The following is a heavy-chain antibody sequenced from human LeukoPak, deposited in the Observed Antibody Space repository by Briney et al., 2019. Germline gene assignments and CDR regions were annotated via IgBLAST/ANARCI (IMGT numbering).Heavy chain of an antibody. Sequence: GGTLRLSCTASGFTFSSYGMSWVRQAPGKGLEWVSSISGNAVTTYYTDSVKGRFTISRDNAKNSLYLQMNSLRAEETAEYFCARDVRTDYYDSSGYLDYWGQGTLVTVSS. V-gene: IGHV3-23*01. CDR1: GFTFSSYG. D-gene: IGHD3-22*01. CDR3: ARDVRTDYYDSSGYLDY. J-gene: IGHJ4*02. CDR2: ISGNAVTT.